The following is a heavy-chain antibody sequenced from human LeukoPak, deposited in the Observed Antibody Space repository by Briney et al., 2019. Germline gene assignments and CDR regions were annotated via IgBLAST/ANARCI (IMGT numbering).Heavy chain of an antibody. D-gene: IGHD2-2*01. CDR3: ARGGDIVVVPGGVSGYFDY. Sequence: VESLKISCQGSGYSFTSYWIGWVRQTPGKGLEWMAIIFPRDSDTRYSPSFQGQVTISADKSISTAYLQWSSLKASDTAMYYCARGGDIVVVPGGVSGYFDYWGQGTLVTVSS. CDR1: GYSFTSYW. CDR2: IFPRDSDT. V-gene: IGHV5-51*01. J-gene: IGHJ4*02.